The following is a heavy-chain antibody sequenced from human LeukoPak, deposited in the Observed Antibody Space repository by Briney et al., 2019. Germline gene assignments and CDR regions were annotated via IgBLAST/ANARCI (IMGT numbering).Heavy chain of an antibody. CDR3: ARDWGAAAGTHFDL. CDR1: GFTFDDYG. J-gene: IGHJ4*02. V-gene: IGHV3-20*01. D-gene: IGHD6-13*01. CDR2: INWSGDSP. Sequence: GGSLRLSCAASGFTFDDYGMSWVRQAPGKGLEWVSGINWSGDSPGYADSVKGRFTISRDNAKNALYLQMNSLRADDTALYHCARDWGAAAGTHFDLWGQGTLVTVSS.